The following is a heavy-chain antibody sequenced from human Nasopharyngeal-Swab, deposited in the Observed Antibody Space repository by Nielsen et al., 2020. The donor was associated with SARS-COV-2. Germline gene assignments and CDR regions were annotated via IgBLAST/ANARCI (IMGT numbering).Heavy chain of an antibody. V-gene: IGHV4-34*01. CDR1: GGSFSGYY. CDR2: INHSGST. CDR3: ARDRGWTYYYYYYGMDV. D-gene: IGHD6-19*01. J-gene: IGHJ6*02. Sequence: SETLSLTCAVYGGSFSGYYWSWIRQLPGKGLERIGEINHSGSTNYNPSLKSRVTISEDTSKNQFSLKLSSVTAADTAVYYCARDRGWTYYYYYYGMDVWGQGTTVTVSS.